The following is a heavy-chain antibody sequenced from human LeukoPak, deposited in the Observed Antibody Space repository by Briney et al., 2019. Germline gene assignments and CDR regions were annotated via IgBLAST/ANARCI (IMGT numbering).Heavy chain of an antibody. V-gene: IGHV5-51*01. J-gene: IGHJ4*02. CDR2: IYPGDSDT. CDR3: ARSTYYYDSSGSLNS. Sequence: GESLKISCKGSAYSFSTYWIAWVRQMPGKGLEWMGIIYPGDSDTRYSPSFQGQVTISADKSISTAYLQWSSLKASDTAMYYCARSTYYYDSSGSLNSWGQGTLVTVSS. D-gene: IGHD3-22*01. CDR1: AYSFSTYW.